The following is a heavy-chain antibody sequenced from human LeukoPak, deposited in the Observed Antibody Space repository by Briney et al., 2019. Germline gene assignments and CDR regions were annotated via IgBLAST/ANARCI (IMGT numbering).Heavy chain of an antibody. CDR3: ARDLKSSYSSGWYFDY. Sequence: GGSLRLSCAASGFTFSSYGIHWVRQAPGKGLEWVAFIRYDGSNKYYTDSVKGRFTISRDNSKNTLYLQMNSLRAEDTAVYYCARDLKSSYSSGWYFDYWGQGTLVTVSS. D-gene: IGHD6-19*01. CDR2: IRYDGSNK. CDR1: GFTFSSYG. J-gene: IGHJ4*02. V-gene: IGHV3-30*02.